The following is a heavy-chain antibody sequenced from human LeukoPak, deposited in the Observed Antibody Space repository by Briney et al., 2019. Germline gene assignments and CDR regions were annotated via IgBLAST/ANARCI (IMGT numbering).Heavy chain of an antibody. CDR3: AKDPLGSGWPSFDY. CDR2: ISGSGGTT. J-gene: IGHJ4*02. V-gene: IGHV3-23*01. D-gene: IGHD6-19*01. Sequence: GGSLRLSCAASGFTFNNYAMNWVRQAPGKGLEWVSVISGSGGTTYYADSVKGRFTISRDNSKNTLYLQMNSLRAEDTAVYYCAKDPLGSGWPSFDYWGQGTLVTVSS. CDR1: GFTFNNYA.